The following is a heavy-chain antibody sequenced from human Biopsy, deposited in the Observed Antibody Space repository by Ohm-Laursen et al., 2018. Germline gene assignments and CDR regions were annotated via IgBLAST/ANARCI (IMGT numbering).Heavy chain of an antibody. Sequence: SLRLSCAASGFTFSNYAIHWVRQAPGRGLEWVALISSDGSSQYYADSVEGRFTISRDNFKNTVYLEMNSLRPEDTAVYYCARDLGNLRGVMFYLDSWGQGTLVSVSS. V-gene: IGHV3-30*03. CDR2: ISSDGSSQ. D-gene: IGHD3-16*01. CDR3: ARDLGNLRGVMFYLDS. J-gene: IGHJ4*02. CDR1: GFTFSNYA.